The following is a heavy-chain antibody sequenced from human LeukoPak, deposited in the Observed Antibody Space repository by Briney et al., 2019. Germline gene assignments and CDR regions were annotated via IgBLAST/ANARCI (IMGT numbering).Heavy chain of an antibody. J-gene: IGHJ5*02. CDR1: GGSISSSSYY. D-gene: IGHD6-6*01. CDR2: IYYSGST. V-gene: IGHV4-39*07. Sequence: PSETLSLTCTVSGGSISSSSYYWGWIHQPPGKGLEWIGSIYYSGSTYYNPSLKSRVTISVDTSKNQFSLKLGSVTAADTAVYYCARDGVYSSSAGEYNWFDPWGQGTLVTVSS. CDR3: ARDGVYSSSAGEYNWFDP.